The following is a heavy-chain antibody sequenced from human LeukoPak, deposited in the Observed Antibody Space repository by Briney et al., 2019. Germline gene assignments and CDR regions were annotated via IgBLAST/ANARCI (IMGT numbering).Heavy chain of an antibody. CDR3: ARDNRKVVQWLDTYNWFDP. J-gene: IGHJ5*02. V-gene: IGHV4-59*01. D-gene: IGHD6-19*01. CDR1: GGSISSYY. CDR2: IYYSGST. Sequence: SETLSLTCTVSGGSISSYYWSWIRQPPGKGLEWIGYIYYSGSTNYNPSLKSRVTISVDTSKNQFSLKLSFVTAADTAVYYSARDNRKVVQWLDTYNWFDPWGQGTLVTVSS.